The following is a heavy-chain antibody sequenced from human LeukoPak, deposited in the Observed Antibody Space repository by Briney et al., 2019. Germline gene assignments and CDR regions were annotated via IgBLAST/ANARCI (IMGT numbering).Heavy chain of an antibody. CDR2: ISSGGST. CDR1: GFTVSSDY. CDR3: ARVRDYYDSSGRYPFDY. J-gene: IGHJ4*02. Sequence: GGSLRLSCAASGFTVSSDYMGWVRQAPEKGLEWVSLISSGGSTYYADSLKGRFTISRDNSKNTLYLQMNSLRAEDTAVYYCARVRDYYDSSGRYPFDYWGQGTLVTVSS. V-gene: IGHV3-66*01. D-gene: IGHD3-22*01.